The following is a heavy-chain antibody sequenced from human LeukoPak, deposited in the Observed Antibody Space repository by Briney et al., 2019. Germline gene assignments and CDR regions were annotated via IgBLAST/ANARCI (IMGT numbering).Heavy chain of an antibody. J-gene: IGHJ4*02. CDR3: AKRTGYDFWSGYPDY. D-gene: IGHD3-3*01. Sequence: GGSLRLSCEASGVTFSSYVMSWVRQAPGKGLEWVSAISGSGGSTYYADSVKGRFTISRDNSKNTLYLQMNSLRAEDTAVYYCAKRTGYDFWSGYPDYWGQGTLVTVSS. CDR2: ISGSGGST. CDR1: GVTFSSYV. V-gene: IGHV3-23*01.